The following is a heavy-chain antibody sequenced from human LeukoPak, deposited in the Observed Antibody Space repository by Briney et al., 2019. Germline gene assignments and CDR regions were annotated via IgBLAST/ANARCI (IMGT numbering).Heavy chain of an antibody. CDR1: GGSISSGGYY. Sequence: SETLSLTCTVSGGSISSGGYYWTWIRQPPGRGLEWIGCIFHSGSTKYNPSLMSRVTISLDTSKNHFSLKVSSVTAADTAVYYCARGDSSASNCFDPWGQGTLVTVSS. D-gene: IGHD6-19*01. J-gene: IGHJ5*02. V-gene: IGHV4-61*03. CDR2: IFHSGST. CDR3: ARGDSSASNCFDP.